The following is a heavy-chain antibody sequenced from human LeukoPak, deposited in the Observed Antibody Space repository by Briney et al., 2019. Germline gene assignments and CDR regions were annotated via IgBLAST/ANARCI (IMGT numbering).Heavy chain of an antibody. CDR1: GYTFTSYY. J-gene: IGHJ3*02. V-gene: IGHV1-46*01. Sequence: ASVKVSCKASGYTFTSYYMHWVRQAPGQGLEWMGIINPSGGSTSYAQKFQGRVTMTRDTSTSTVYMELSSLRSEDTAVYYCARDSSGYYDILTGYSPGGTFDIWGQGTMVTVSS. D-gene: IGHD3-9*01. CDR3: ARDSSGYYDILTGYSPGGTFDI. CDR2: INPSGGST.